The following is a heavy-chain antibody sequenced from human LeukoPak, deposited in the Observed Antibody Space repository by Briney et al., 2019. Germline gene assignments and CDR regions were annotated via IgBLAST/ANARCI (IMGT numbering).Heavy chain of an antibody. CDR1: GFTFSSYA. V-gene: IGHV3-23*01. J-gene: IGHJ6*02. D-gene: IGHD4-17*01. CDR3: ARALDGDYYYYGMDV. Sequence: GGSLRLSCAASGFTFSSYAMSWVRQAPGKGLEWVSATSGSGGSTYHADSVKGRFTISRDNSKNTLYLQMNSLRAEDTAVYYCARALDGDYYYYGMDVWGQGTTVTVSS. CDR2: TSGSGGST.